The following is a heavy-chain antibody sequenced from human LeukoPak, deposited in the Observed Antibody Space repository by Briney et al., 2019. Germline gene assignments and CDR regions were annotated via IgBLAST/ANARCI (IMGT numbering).Heavy chain of an antibody. CDR3: ARAHITMIVVVSSFFDY. CDR1: GFTFSSYA. V-gene: IGHV3-23*01. Sequence: GGSLRLSCAASGFTFSSYAMSWVRQAPGKGLEWVSAISGSGGSTYYADSVKGRFTISRDNSKNTLYLQMNSLRAEDTAVYYCARAHITMIVVVSSFFDYWGQGTLVTVSS. J-gene: IGHJ4*02. D-gene: IGHD3-22*01. CDR2: ISGSGGST.